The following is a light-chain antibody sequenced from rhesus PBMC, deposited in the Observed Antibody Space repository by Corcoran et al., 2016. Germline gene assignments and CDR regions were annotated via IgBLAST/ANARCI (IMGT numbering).Light chain of an antibody. V-gene: IGLV1-85*01. Sequence: QSVLTQPPSVSGAPGQRVSISCTGNRSNIGGFYVQWYQQFPGSAPKLLIFENNRRPSGVSDRFSGSKSGPSASLTITGLHSEDEAVYYCQSYDSSLSAHVFGSGTRLTVL. CDR3: QSYDSSLSAHV. J-gene: IGLJ6*01. CDR1: RSNIGGFY. CDR2: ENN.